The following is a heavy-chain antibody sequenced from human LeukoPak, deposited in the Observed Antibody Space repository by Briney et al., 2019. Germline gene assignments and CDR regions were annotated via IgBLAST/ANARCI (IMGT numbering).Heavy chain of an antibody. V-gene: IGHV3-74*01. CDR1: GFSFSTYW. Sequence: GGSLRLSCAASGFSFSTYWMHWVRQAPGKGLVWVSLIDTDGSSTLYADSVKGRFTISRDNAKNTLYLQMNSLRAEDTAVYYCARVGGSSDFDYWGQGTLVTVSS. CDR3: ARVGGSSDFDY. D-gene: IGHD3-10*01. J-gene: IGHJ4*02. CDR2: IDTDGSST.